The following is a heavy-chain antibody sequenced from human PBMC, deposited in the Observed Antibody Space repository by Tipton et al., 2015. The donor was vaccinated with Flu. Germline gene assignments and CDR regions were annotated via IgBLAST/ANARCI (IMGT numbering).Heavy chain of an antibody. D-gene: IGHD3-10*01. Sequence: SLRLSCAASGFTFSGSAMHWVRQASGKGLEWVGRIRNKANSHTTEYAASVKGRFTISRDDSKNSLYLQMNSLKIEDTAIYYCVTGKGKNWFAPWGQGTLVTVSS. CDR1: GFTFSGSA. V-gene: IGHV3-72*01. CDR3: VTGKGKNWFAP. CDR2: IRNKANSHTT. J-gene: IGHJ5*02.